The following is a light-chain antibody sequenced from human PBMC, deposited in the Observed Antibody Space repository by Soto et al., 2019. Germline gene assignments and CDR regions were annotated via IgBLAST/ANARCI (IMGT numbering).Light chain of an antibody. J-gene: IGKJ1*01. V-gene: IGKV3-20*01. CDR1: QYVRSNY. CDR3: QQYGDSPWT. CDR2: ITS. Sequence: EIVLTQSPGTLSLPPGERATLSCRASQYVRSNYVAWYQQKPGQTPRLLIYITSSRVPGIPERFSGSGSGTDFTLTISRLEPEDFAVYFCQQYGDSPWTFGQGTKVEMK.